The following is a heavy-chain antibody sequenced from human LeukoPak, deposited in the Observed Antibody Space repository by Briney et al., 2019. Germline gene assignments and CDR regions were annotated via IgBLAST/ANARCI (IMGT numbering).Heavy chain of an antibody. V-gene: IGHV4-4*07. Sequence: SETLSLTCTVSGGSISNYYWSWIRQPAGKGLEWIGRIYAGGTASYNPSLKSRVTMSADMSKNQLSLKLTSVTAADTAVYYCTREPLPWGQGTLVTVSS. CDR3: TREPLP. CDR2: IYAGGTA. CDR1: GGSISNYY. D-gene: IGHD2-21*02. J-gene: IGHJ4*02.